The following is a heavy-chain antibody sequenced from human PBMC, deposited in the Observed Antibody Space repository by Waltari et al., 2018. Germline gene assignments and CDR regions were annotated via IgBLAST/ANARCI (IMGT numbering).Heavy chain of an antibody. Sequence: QVQLVQSGAEVKKPGASVKVSCKASGYTFTSYGISWVRQAPGQGLEWMGWISAYNCNTNYAQKLQGEVTMPKDTSTSTSLIGLSSLGSDATAVYYCARAPGFLEWFHLDIPPFDYGGQGTLVTVSS. CDR2: ISAYNCNT. D-gene: IGHD3-3*01. CDR1: GYTFTSYG. J-gene: IGHJ4*02. CDR3: ARAPGFLEWFHLDIPPFDY. V-gene: IGHV1-18*01.